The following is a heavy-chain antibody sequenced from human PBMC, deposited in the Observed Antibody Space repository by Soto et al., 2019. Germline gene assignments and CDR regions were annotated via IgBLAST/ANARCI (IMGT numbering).Heavy chain of an antibody. CDR2: IIPMFGTP. CDR3: ARPLRDRTFYHGLVV. J-gene: IGHJ6*04. D-gene: IGHD3-22*01. CDR1: GGTFSKYA. Sequence: SVKVSCKASGGTFSKYAISWVRQAPGQGLEWLGGIIPMFGTPNYAQKFQGRVPISADESTTTAYLELSSLRSADTAVYFCARPLRDRTFYHGLVVWGKGTTVTVSS. V-gene: IGHV1-69*13.